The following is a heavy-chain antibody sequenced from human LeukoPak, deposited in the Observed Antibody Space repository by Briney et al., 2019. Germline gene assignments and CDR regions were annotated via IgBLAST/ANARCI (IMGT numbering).Heavy chain of an antibody. V-gene: IGHV3-48*04. Sequence: GGSLRLSCAASGFTFSSYSMNWVRQAPGKGLEWVSYISSSSSTIYYADSVKGRFTISRDNAKNSLYLQMNSLRAEDTAVYYCAREGANGEYFDWFGRRHDAFDIWGQGTMVTVSS. CDR2: ISSSSSTI. CDR1: GFTFSSYS. CDR3: AREGANGEYFDWFGRRHDAFDI. D-gene: IGHD3-9*01. J-gene: IGHJ3*02.